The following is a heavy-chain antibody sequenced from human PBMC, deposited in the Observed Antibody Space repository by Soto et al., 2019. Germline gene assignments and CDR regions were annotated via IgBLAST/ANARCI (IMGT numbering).Heavy chain of an antibody. Sequence: SETLSLTCAVYGGSFSGYYWSWIRQPPGKGLEWIGEINHSGSTNYNPSLKSRVTISVDTSKNQFSLKLSSVTAADTAVYYCASSPDITMIPFDYWGQGTLVTVS. D-gene: IGHD3-22*01. CDR2: INHSGST. J-gene: IGHJ4*02. CDR1: GGSFSGYY. CDR3: ASSPDITMIPFDY. V-gene: IGHV4-34*01.